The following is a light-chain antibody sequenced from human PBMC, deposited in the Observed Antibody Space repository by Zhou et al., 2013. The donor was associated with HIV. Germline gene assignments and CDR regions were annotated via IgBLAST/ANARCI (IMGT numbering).Light chain of an antibody. J-gene: IGKJ1*01. Sequence: DIQMTQSPSSLSASVGDRVTITCRASLNIRRSLNWYQQKSGRTPKLLVYHVSNLQTGVTPRFNGSGSGTDFTLTIASLQPEDFATYYCQQSYSTSRGTWTFGQGTKVEIK. V-gene: IGKV1-39*01. CDR2: HVS. CDR3: QQSYSTSRGTWT. CDR1: LNIRRS.